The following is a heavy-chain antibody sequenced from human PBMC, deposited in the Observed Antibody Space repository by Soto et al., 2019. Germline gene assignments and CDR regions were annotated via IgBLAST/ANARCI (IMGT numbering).Heavy chain of an antibody. V-gene: IGHV3-23*01. CDR1: GFTFSNHA. Sequence: EVQLLDSGGALVQPGGSLRLSCATSGFTFSNHAMSWVRQAPGKGLEWVSTFTTSGDFTYYADSVKGRFTISRDNSKSTLYLQMHSLRVGDTAVYYCARLVADWGQGTLVTVSS. CDR2: FTTSGDFT. D-gene: IGHD2-15*01. J-gene: IGHJ4*02. CDR3: ARLVAD.